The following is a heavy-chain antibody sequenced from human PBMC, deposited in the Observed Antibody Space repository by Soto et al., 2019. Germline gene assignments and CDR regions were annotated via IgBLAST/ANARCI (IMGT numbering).Heavy chain of an antibody. Sequence: QVQLQESGPGLVKPPQTLSLTCTASGGSISSGDYYWSWMRQHPGKGLEWIGYIFYSGSTYYNPSLKSRVTISVDTSSHQFSRKLTSVTAADTAVYYCARSRGTGTCARDFQPWGQGTLVTVSS. CDR3: ARSRGTGTCARDFQP. J-gene: IGHJ1*01. V-gene: IGHV4-31*03. CDR1: GGSISSGDYY. CDR2: IFYSGST. D-gene: IGHD3-16*01.